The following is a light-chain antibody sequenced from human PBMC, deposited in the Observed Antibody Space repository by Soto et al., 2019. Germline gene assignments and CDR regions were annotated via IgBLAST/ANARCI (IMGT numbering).Light chain of an antibody. J-gene: IGKJ5*01. Sequence: EIVMTQSPATLSVSPGDRVTLSCRASQCVATNLAWYQQKPGQAPRLLIYGASTRAPRIPARFSGGGSETEFTLTISSLQSEYFAVYYCQHYNNCPPITFGQGTRLEMK. V-gene: IGKV3-15*01. CDR1: QCVATN. CDR3: QHYNNCPPIT. CDR2: GAS.